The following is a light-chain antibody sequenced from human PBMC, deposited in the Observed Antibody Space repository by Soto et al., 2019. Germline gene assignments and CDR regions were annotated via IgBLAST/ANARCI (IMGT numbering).Light chain of an antibody. CDR3: QQYGSAPYT. J-gene: IGKJ2*01. CDR2: GAS. V-gene: IGKV3-20*01. Sequence: VLTQSPGTLSLSPGERATISCRARQSISSYYLAWYQHKPGQAPRLLMNGASSRATGIPHRFSGSGSGTDFTLTISRLEPEDFALYYCQQYGSAPYTFGQGTKVEIK. CDR1: QSISSYY.